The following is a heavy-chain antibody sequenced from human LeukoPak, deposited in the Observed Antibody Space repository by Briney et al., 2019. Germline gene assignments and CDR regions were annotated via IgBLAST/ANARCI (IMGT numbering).Heavy chain of an antibody. J-gene: IGHJ5*02. Sequence: ASVKVSCKASGYTFTGYYMHWVRQAPGQGPEWMGWINPNSGGTNYAQKFQGRVTMTRDTSISTAYMELSRLRSDDTAVYYCARTLRYFDWLANPNWFDPWGQGTLVTVSS. CDR2: INPNSGGT. CDR3: ARTLRYFDWLANPNWFDP. CDR1: GYTFTGYY. D-gene: IGHD3-9*01. V-gene: IGHV1-2*02.